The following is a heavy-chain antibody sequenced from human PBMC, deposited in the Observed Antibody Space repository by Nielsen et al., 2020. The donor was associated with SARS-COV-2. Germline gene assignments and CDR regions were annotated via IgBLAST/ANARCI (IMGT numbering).Heavy chain of an antibody. V-gene: IGHV3-30*04. Sequence: GESLKISCAASGFTFSSYAMHWVRQAPGKGLEWVAVILYDGSNKYYADSVKGRFTISRDNSKNTLYLQMNSLRAEDTAVYYCAKVFSALTGYHGDYWGQGTLVTVSS. CDR2: ILYDGSNK. J-gene: IGHJ4*02. CDR1: GFTFSSYA. CDR3: AKVFSALTGYHGDY. D-gene: IGHD3-9*01.